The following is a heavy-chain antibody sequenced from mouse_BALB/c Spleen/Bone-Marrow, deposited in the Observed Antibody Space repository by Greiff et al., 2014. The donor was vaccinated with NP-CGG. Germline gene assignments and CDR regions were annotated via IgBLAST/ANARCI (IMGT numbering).Heavy chain of an antibody. CDR3: ANYYYGSSLFAY. Sequence: VQLQQSGAELVKPGASVKLSRTASGFNIKDTYMHWVKQRPEQGLEWIGRIDPANGNTKYDPKFQSKATITADTSSNTAYLQLSSLTSEDTAVYYCANYYYGSSLFAYWGQGTLVTISA. CDR2: IDPANGNT. V-gene: IGHV14-3*02. J-gene: IGHJ3*01. CDR1: GFNIKDTY. D-gene: IGHD1-1*01.